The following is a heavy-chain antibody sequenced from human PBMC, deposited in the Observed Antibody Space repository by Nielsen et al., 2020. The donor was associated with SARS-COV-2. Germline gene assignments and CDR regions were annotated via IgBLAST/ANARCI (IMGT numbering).Heavy chain of an antibody. J-gene: IGHJ4*02. CDR3: ARGQEFGSGRPFDC. CDR2: IFYSGST. CDR1: DDSISSYY. D-gene: IGHD3-10*01. V-gene: IGHV4-59*01. Sequence: GSLRLSCTVSDDSISSYYWSWIRQPPGKGLEWIGDIFYSGSTNYNPSLKSRVTLSVDTSKNQFSLKLRSVTAADTAVYYCARGQEFGSGRPFDCWGQGTLVTVSS.